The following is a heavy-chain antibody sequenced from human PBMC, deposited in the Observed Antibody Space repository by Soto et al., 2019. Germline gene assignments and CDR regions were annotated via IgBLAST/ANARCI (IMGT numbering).Heavy chain of an antibody. CDR2: ISYDGSNK. D-gene: IGHD6-13*01. Sequence: QVQLVESGGGVVQPGRSLRLSCAASGFTFSSYGMHWVRQAPGKGLEWVAVISYDGSNKYYADSVKGRFTISRDNSKNTLYLQMNSLRAEDTAVYYCAKDHSRKNWFDPWGQGTLVTVSS. CDR1: GFTFSSYG. J-gene: IGHJ5*02. V-gene: IGHV3-30*18. CDR3: AKDHSRKNWFDP.